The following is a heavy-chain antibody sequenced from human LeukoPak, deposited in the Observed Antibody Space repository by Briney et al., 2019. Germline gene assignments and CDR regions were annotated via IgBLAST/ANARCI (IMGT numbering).Heavy chain of an antibody. Sequence: GGSLRLSCAASGLTFSSYSMHWVRQAPGKGLEWVAVISYDGSNKYYADSVKGRFTISRDNSKNTLYLQMNSLRAEDTAVYYCAKSSGVATIPNYWGQGTLVTVSS. V-gene: IGHV3-30*18. CDR1: GLTFSSYS. CDR2: ISYDGSNK. CDR3: AKSSGVATIPNY. J-gene: IGHJ4*02. D-gene: IGHD5-12*01.